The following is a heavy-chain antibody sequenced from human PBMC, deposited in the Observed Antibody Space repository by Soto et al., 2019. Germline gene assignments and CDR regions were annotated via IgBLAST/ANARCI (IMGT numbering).Heavy chain of an antibody. CDR2: ISGSGGST. D-gene: IGHD3-22*01. J-gene: IGHJ4*02. V-gene: IGHV3-23*01. CDR1: GFTFSSYA. CDR3: AKARIDYDSSGYYGLLPDY. Sequence: EVQLLESGGGLVQPGGSLRLSCAASGFTFSSYAMSWVRQAPGKGLEWVSAISGSGGSTYYADSVKGRFTISRDNSKNTLYLQMNSLRAEDTAVYYCAKARIDYDSSGYYGLLPDYWGQGTLVTVSS.